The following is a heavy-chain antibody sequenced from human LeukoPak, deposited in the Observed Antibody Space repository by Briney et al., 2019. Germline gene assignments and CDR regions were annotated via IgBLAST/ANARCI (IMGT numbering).Heavy chain of an antibody. D-gene: IGHD2-15*01. Sequence: SETLSLTCTVSGGSFSSSNYYWGWIRQHPGKGLEWIGYIYYSGITYYNPSLKSRVSISVDTAKNQFSLKLSSVTAADTAVYYCARDVGYCSVNSCYGMDVWGQGTTVTVSS. V-gene: IGHV4-31*03. J-gene: IGHJ6*02. CDR2: IYYSGIT. CDR1: GGSFSSSNYY. CDR3: ARDVGYCSVNSCYGMDV.